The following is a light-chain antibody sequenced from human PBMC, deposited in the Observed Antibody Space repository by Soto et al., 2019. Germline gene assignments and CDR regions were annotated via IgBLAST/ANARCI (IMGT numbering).Light chain of an antibody. CDR3: QQYGSSPRT. V-gene: IGKV3-20*01. CDR1: QSVSSSY. J-gene: IGKJ4*01. Sequence: EIVLTQSPDTLSLSPGERATLSCRASQSVSSSYLAWYQQKPGQAPRLLIYGASSRATGIPDRFSGSGSVTDFTLTISRLEPEDFAVYYCQQYGSSPRTVGGGTKVDSK. CDR2: GAS.